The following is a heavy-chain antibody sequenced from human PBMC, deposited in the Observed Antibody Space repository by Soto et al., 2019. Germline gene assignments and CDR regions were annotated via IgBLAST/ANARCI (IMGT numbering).Heavy chain of an antibody. V-gene: IGHV4-39*07. CDR3: AREGVPTPNSSSWRIDY. J-gene: IGHJ4*02. D-gene: IGHD6-13*01. CDR1: GGSISSNSYY. CDR2: MYYSGAT. Sequence: SETLSLTCTVSGGSISSNSYYWDWIRQPPGKGLEWIGSMYYSGATYHNPSLQSRVTISVDTSKNQFSLKLSSVTAADTAVYYCAREGVPTPNSSSWRIDYWGQGTLVTVSS.